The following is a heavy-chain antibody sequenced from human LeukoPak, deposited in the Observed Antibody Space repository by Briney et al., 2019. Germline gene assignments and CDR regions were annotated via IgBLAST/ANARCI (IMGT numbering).Heavy chain of an antibody. V-gene: IGHV4-34*01. Sequence: PSETLSLTCTVSGGSISSYYWSWIRQPPGKGLEWIGEINHSGSTNYNPSLKSRVTISVDTSKNQFSLKLSSVTAADTAVYYCARGPDVVVPAAHSNWFDPWGQGTLVTVSS. J-gene: IGHJ5*02. D-gene: IGHD2-2*01. CDR2: INHSGST. CDR1: GGSISSYY. CDR3: ARGPDVVVPAAHSNWFDP.